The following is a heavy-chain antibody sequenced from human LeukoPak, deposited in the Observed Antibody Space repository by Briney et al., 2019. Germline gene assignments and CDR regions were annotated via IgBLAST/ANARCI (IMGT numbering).Heavy chain of an antibody. V-gene: IGHV4-59*08. CDR2: VYYIGST. CDR1: GGSPSKYP. CDR3: ARGGTGYYSRGRLDP. J-gene: IGHJ5*02. Sequence: SETLSPTSTVSGGSPSKYPRAWVRQPPRKGLEWIGYVYYIGSTNYNPSLRSRVTISMDTSKNQFSLNLSSVTAADTAIYYCARGGTGYYSRGRLDPWGQGTLVTVSS. D-gene: IGHD3/OR15-3a*01.